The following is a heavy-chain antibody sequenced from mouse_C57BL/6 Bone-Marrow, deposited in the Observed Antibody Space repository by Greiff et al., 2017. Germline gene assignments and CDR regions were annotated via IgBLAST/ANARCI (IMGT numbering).Heavy chain of an antibody. J-gene: IGHJ4*01. Sequence: VQLQQSGAELVRPGASVKLSCTASGFNIKDDYMHWVKQRPEQGLEWIGWIDPENGDTEYASKFQGKATITADTSSNTAYLQLSSLTSEDTAVYDCTTYSNPYYAMDYGGQGTSVTVSS. CDR2: IDPENGDT. D-gene: IGHD2-5*01. CDR3: TTYSNPYYAMDY. CDR1: GFNIKDDY. V-gene: IGHV14-4*01.